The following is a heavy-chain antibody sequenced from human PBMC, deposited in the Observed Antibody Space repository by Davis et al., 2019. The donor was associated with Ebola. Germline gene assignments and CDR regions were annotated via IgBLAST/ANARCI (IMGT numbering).Heavy chain of an antibody. V-gene: IGHV1-18*01. CDR1: GYTFTSYG. Sequence: ASVKVSCKASGYTFTSYGISWVRQAPGQGLEWMGWISAYNGNTNYAQKLQGRVTMTTDTSTSTAYMELRSLRSDDTAVYYCARDGPHYDSSGYSDFDYWGQGTLVTVSS. CDR2: ISAYNGNT. J-gene: IGHJ4*02. CDR3: ARDGPHYDSSGYSDFDY. D-gene: IGHD3-22*01.